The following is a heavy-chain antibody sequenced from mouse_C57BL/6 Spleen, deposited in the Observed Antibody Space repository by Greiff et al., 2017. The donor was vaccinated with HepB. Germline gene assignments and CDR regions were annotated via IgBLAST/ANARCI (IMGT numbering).Heavy chain of an antibody. CDR1: GYSFTDYN. D-gene: IGHD2-1*01. J-gene: IGHJ1*03. CDR2: INPNDGTT. CDR3: ARERELRYFDV. Sequence: LVESGPELVKPGASVKISCKASGYSFTDYNMNWVKQSNGKSLEWIGVINPNDGTTSYNQKVKGKATLTVDQSSSTAYMQLNSLTSEDSAVYYCARERELRYFDVWGTGTTVTVSS. V-gene: IGHV1-39*01.